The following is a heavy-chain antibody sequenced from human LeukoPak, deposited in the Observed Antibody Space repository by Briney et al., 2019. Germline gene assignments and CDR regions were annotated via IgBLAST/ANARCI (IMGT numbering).Heavy chain of an antibody. CDR1: GFTFSNYN. CDR2: ISSGRTT. CDR3: ATSGTYRFDY. V-gene: IGHV3-48*02. J-gene: IGHJ4*02. Sequence: PGGSLRLSCAASGFTFSNYNMNWVRQAPGKGLEWISYISSGRTTNYADSVKGRFTISRDNAKNSLYLQMNSLKDGDTAVYYCATSGTYRFDYWGQGTLVTVSS. D-gene: IGHD1-26*01.